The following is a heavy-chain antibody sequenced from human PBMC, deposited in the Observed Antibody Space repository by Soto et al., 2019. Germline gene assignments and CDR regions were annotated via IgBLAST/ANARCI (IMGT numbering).Heavy chain of an antibody. V-gene: IGHV3-48*01. CDR2: IRSSGSPT. Sequence: GGSLRLSCVGSGFAFSNYSMNWVRQAPGKGLEWVSYIRSSGSPTYYAGSVKGRFTISRDNAKKSLHLQMNSLRAEDTAVYYCARMTSSLSPGRWGQGTLVTVSS. CDR3: ARMTSSLSPGR. D-gene: IGHD2-2*01. CDR1: GFAFSNYS. J-gene: IGHJ4*02.